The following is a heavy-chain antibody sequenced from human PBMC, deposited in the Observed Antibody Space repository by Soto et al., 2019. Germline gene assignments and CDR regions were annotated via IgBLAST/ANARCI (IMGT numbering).Heavy chain of an antibody. CDR3: ATRNPFNCSSTSCFLRPFNRFEP. D-gene: IGHD2-2*01. CDR1: GFTFSSYA. Sequence: GGSLRLSCAASGFTFSSYAMSWVRQAPGKGLEWVSAISGSGGSTYYADSVKGRFTISRDNSKNTLYLQMNSLRAEDTAVYYCATRNPFNCSSTSCFLRPFNRFEPWGQGTLVTVSS. CDR2: ISGSGGST. J-gene: IGHJ5*02. V-gene: IGHV3-23*01.